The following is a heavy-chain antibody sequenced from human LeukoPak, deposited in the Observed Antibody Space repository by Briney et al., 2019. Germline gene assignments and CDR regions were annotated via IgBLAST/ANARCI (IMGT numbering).Heavy chain of an antibody. CDR3: ARRRYYGSGSYAPFDY. CDR2: IYPGDSDT. V-gene: IGHV5-51*01. Sequence: ASVKVSCKTSGYTFTSYWIGWVRQMPGKGLEWMGIIYPGDSDTRYSPSFQGQVTISADKSISTAYLQWSSLKASDTAMYYCARRRYYGSGSYAPFDYWGQGTLVTVSS. J-gene: IGHJ4*02. CDR1: GYTFTSYW. D-gene: IGHD3-10*01.